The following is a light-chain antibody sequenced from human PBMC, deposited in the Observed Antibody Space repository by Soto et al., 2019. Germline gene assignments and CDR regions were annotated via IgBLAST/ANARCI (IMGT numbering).Light chain of an antibody. V-gene: IGKV1-39*01. CDR2: AAS. CDR3: QQSYSTPS. CDR1: QSISSY. J-gene: IGKJ4*01. Sequence: DIQMTQSPSSLSASVGDRVTITCRASQSISSYLNWYQQKPGKAPKLLIYAASSLQSGVPSRFSGSGSGTDFTLIISSLHPEDFATYYCQQSYSTPSFGGGTKVEIK.